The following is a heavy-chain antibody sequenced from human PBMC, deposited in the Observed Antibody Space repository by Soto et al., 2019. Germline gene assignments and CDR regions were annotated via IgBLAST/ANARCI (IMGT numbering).Heavy chain of an antibody. D-gene: IGHD2-15*01. CDR2: ISYDGSHK. Sequence: QVQLVESGGGVVQPGRSLRLSCAGSGFTFSNYGLHWVRQAPGKGLEWVAVISYDGSHKYYADSVKGRFTISRDNSNNMLYRQRDSLRAEDTAVYYCAKDGAPRYCSRSSCHPAGAYWGQGTLVTVSS. CDR3: AKDGAPRYCSRSSCHPAGAY. J-gene: IGHJ4*02. V-gene: IGHV3-30*18. CDR1: GFTFSNYG.